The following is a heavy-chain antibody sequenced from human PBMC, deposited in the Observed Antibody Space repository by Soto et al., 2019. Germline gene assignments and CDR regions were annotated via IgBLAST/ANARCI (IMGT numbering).Heavy chain of an antibody. J-gene: IGHJ4*02. Sequence: SETLSLTCAVSGGSISSGGYSWSWIRQPPGKGLEWIGYIYHSGSTYYNPSLKSRVTISVDRSKNQFSLKLSSVTAADTAVYYCVARGGFYYDSSGYYDYWGQGTLVTVSS. CDR3: VARGGFYYDSSGYYDY. CDR2: IYHSGST. V-gene: IGHV4-30-2*01. CDR1: GGSISSGGYS. D-gene: IGHD3-22*01.